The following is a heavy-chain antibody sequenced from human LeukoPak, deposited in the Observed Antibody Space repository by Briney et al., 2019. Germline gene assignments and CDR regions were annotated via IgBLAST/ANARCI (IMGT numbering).Heavy chain of an antibody. CDR2: INTDGTRT. J-gene: IGHJ3*02. V-gene: IGHV3-74*01. CDR1: GFTFSSSW. Sequence: GGSLRLSCAASGFTFSSSWMHWVRQAPGKGLVWVSRINTDGTRTTYAEFVKGRLTISRDNAKNTLYLQMNSLRAEDTAVYYCARAYYDFLTGYSHDALDIWGQGTMVTVSS. D-gene: IGHD3-9*01. CDR3: ARAYYDFLTGYSHDALDI.